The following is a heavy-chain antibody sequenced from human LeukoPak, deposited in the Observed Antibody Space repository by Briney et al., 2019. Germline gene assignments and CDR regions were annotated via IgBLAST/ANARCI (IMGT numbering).Heavy chain of an antibody. V-gene: IGHV3-20*04. Sequence: GGSLRLSCAASGFTFDDYGMSWVRQAPGKGLEWVSGINWSGGSTGYADSVKGRFTISRDNAKNSLYLQMNSLRAEDTALYYCARVPPGRDFWSGYYYGSGSYYNGGYYYYYMDVWGKGTTVTVSS. CDR3: ARVPPGRDFWSGYYYGSGSYYNGGYYYYYMDV. CDR2: INWSGGST. CDR1: GFTFDDYG. J-gene: IGHJ6*03. D-gene: IGHD3-10*01.